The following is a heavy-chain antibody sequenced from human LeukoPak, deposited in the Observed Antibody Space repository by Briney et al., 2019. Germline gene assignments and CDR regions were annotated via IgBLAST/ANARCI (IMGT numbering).Heavy chain of an antibody. CDR1: GFTFSSYG. CDR3: AKDAVRLYRHFDF. CDR2: ISHDGRNK. Sequence: PGGSLRLSCAASGFTFSSYGMHWVRQAPGKGLEWVAFISHDGRNKNFADSAKGRFTISRDNSKNTLSLLLTSLRAEDTALYYCAKDAVRLYRHFDFWGQGTLVTVSS. D-gene: IGHD6-19*01. J-gene: IGHJ4*02. V-gene: IGHV3-30*18.